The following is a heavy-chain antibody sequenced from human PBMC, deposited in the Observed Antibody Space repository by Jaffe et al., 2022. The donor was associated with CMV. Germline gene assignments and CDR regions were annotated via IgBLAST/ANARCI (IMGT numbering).Heavy chain of an antibody. CDR1: GYTFHNYD. J-gene: IGHJ5*02. CDR3: VRRLVGSTIRLFDP. Sequence: QVQLVQSGAEVKKPGASVKVSCKASGYTFHNYDINWVRQAPGQGLEWMGWMNPKTGNRGYAQKFQGRVTMTRNTSVSTAYMELSSLRSPDTAVYYCVRRLVGSTIRLFDPWGQGTLVTVSS. CDR2: MNPKTGNR. V-gene: IGHV1-8*02. D-gene: IGHD2-2*01.